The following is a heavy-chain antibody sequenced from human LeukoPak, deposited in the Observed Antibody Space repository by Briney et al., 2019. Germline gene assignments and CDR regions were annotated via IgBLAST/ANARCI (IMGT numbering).Heavy chain of an antibody. J-gene: IGHJ6*04. Sequence: PSETLSLTCAVYGGSFSGYYWSWIRQPPGKGLEWIGEINHSGSTNYNPSLKSRVTISVDTSKNQFSLKLSSVTAADTVVYYCARGRYSSSWYYYYGMDVWGKGTTVTVSS. V-gene: IGHV4-34*01. CDR2: INHSGST. D-gene: IGHD6-13*01. CDR1: GGSFSGYY. CDR3: ARGRYSSSWYYYYGMDV.